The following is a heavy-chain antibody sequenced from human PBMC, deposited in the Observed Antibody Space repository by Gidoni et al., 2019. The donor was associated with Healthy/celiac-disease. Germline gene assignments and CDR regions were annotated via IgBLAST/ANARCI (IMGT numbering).Heavy chain of an antibody. CDR2: ISGRGGST. J-gene: IGHJ4*02. CDR3: AKGRPVVAASIDY. CDR1: GFPFSSYA. Sequence: EVQLLESGGGLVQPGWSLRLSCAASGFPFSSYAMSWVRQAPGKGREWVSAISGRGGSTYYADSVKGRFTISRENSKNTLYLQMNSLRAEDTAVYYCAKGRPVVAASIDYWGQGTLVTVSS. D-gene: IGHD2-15*01. V-gene: IGHV3-23*01.